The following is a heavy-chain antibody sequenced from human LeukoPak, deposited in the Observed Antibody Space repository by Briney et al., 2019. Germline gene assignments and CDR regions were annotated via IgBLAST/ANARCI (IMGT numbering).Heavy chain of an antibody. CDR2: ISYDGSNK. D-gene: IGHD3-10*01. V-gene: IGHV3-30*03. CDR1: GFTFSSYG. CDR3: ARGSSQTSFIVRGVLRYYYYGMDV. Sequence: GRSLRLSCAASGFTFSSYGMHWVRQAPGKGLEWVAVISYDGSNKYYADSVKGRFTISRDNSKNALYLQMNSLRAEDTAVYYCARGSSQTSFIVRGVLRYYYYGMDVWGKGTTVTVSS. J-gene: IGHJ6*04.